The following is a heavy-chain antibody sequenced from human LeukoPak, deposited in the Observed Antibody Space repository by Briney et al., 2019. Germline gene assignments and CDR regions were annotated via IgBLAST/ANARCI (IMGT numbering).Heavy chain of an antibody. V-gene: IGHV4-4*07. J-gene: IGHJ4*02. CDR1: GGSISSYY. Sequence: PSETLSLTCTVSGGSISSYYWSWIRQPVGKGLEWIGRIYTSGSTNYNPSLKSRVTMSVGTTKNQFSLKLSSVTAADTAVYYCARDHDSWRSDYWGQGTLVTVSS. CDR3: ARDHDSWRSDY. D-gene: IGHD6-13*01. CDR2: IYTSGST.